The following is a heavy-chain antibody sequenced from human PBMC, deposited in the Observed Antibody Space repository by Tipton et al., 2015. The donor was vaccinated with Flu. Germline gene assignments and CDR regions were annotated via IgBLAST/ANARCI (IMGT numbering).Heavy chain of an antibody. CDR2: IYTTGST. V-gene: IGHV4-61*02. J-gene: IGHJ4*02. D-gene: IGHD2-15*01. CDR1: GGSITRTNYY. Sequence: TLSLTCTVSGGSITRTNYYWSWIRQPAGEGLEWIGRIYTTGSTNYNPSLENRLTISIDTSRNQVSLNVTSVTAADTARYYCARAVGYDRGYYFDSWGQGTLVTVSS. CDR3: ARAVGYDRGYYFDS.